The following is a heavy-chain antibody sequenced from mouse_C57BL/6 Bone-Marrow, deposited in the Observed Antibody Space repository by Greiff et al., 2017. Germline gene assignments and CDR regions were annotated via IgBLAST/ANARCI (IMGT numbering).Heavy chain of an antibody. CDR2: IDPSDSET. Sequence: VKLLQPGAELVRPGSSVKLSCKASGYTFTSYWMHWVKQRPIQGLEWIGNIDPSDSETHYNQKFKDKATLTVDKSSSTAYMQLSSLTSEDSAVYYCARGGDGYYSDYWGQGTTLTVSS. J-gene: IGHJ2*01. V-gene: IGHV1-52*01. D-gene: IGHD2-3*01. CDR3: ARGGDGYYSDY. CDR1: GYTFTSYW.